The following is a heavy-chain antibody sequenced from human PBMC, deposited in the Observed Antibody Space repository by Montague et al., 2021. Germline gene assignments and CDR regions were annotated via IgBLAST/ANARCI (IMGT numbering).Heavy chain of an antibody. CDR1: GFTFSSYV. CDR3: TREVNWDLFDY. V-gene: IGHV3-74*01. J-gene: IGHJ4*02. CDR2: ISHDGTVT. Sequence: SLRLSCAASGFTFSSYVMHWVRQAPGKGLVWVSRISHDGTVTTYADSVKGRFTISRDNAKNTLFLQMNSLRAEDTAVYYCTREVNWDLFDYWGQGALVTVSS. D-gene: IGHD7-27*01.